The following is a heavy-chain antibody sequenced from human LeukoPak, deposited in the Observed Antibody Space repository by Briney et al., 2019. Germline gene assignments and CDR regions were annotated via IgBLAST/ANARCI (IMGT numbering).Heavy chain of an antibody. CDR3: AREGTLRAHWDPFDY. J-gene: IGHJ4*02. CDR1: GFTFSNYW. D-gene: IGHD7-27*01. CDR2: IKTDGSEI. V-gene: IGHV3-7*01. Sequence: GGSLRLSCAASGFTFSNYWMSWVRQAPGKGLEWVATIKTDGSEIYYVDSVKGRFTISRDNARNSVYLRMNSLRGEDTAVYYCAREGTLRAHWDPFDYWGQGTLVTVSS.